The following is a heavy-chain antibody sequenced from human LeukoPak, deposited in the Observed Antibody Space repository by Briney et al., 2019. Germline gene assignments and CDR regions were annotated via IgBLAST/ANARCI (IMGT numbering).Heavy chain of an antibody. CDR1: GYTSTGYY. CDR2: INPNSGGT. V-gene: IGHV1-2*02. Sequence: ASVKVSCKASGYTSTGYYMHWVRQAPGQGLEWMGWINPNSGGTNYAQKFQGRVTMTRDTSISTAYMELSRLRSDDTAVYYCARERAAAGTVFSDAFDIWGQGTMVTVSS. J-gene: IGHJ3*02. CDR3: ARERAAAGTVFSDAFDI. D-gene: IGHD6-13*01.